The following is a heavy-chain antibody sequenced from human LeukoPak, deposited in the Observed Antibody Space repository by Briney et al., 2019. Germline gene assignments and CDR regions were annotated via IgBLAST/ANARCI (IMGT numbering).Heavy chain of an antibody. Sequence: GGSLRLSCAASGFTFSSYWMSWVRQAPGKGLEWVANIKQDGSEKYYVDSVKGRFTISRDNAKNSLYLQMNSLRAEDTAVYYCAREMTPADYGSGSYYYWGQGTLVTVSS. V-gene: IGHV3-7*01. CDR1: GFTFSSYW. CDR2: IKQDGSEK. D-gene: IGHD3-10*01. CDR3: AREMTPADYGSGSYYY. J-gene: IGHJ4*02.